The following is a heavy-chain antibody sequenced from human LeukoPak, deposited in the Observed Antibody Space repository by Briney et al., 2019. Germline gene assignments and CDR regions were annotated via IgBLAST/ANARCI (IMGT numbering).Heavy chain of an antibody. CDR1: GGSFSGYY. CDR3: ARSGGTSARVNAFDI. D-gene: IGHD2-15*01. CDR2: INHSGST. V-gene: IGHV4-34*01. Sequence: SETLSLTCAVYGGSFSGYYWSRIRQPPGKGLEWIGEINHSGSTNYNPSLKSRVTISVDTSKNQFSLKLSSVTAADTAVYYCARSGGTSARVNAFDIWGQGTMVTVSS. J-gene: IGHJ3*02.